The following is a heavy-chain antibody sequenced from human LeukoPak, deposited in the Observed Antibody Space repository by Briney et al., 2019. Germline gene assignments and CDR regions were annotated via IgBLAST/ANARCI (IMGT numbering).Heavy chain of an antibody. D-gene: IGHD2-2*01. Sequence: PGGSLRLSCAASGFTFSSYWMHWVRQAPGKGLVWVSLISTDGSSTSYADSVKGRFTISRDNAKNTLYLQMNSLTAEDTAVYYCARDCSSTSCYRTGFDPWGQGTLVTVSS. CDR3: ARDCSSTSCYRTGFDP. J-gene: IGHJ5*02. CDR1: GFTFSSYW. CDR2: ISTDGSST. V-gene: IGHV3-74*01.